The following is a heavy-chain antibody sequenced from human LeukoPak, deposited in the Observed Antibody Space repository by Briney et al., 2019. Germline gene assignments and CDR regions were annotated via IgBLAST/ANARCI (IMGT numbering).Heavy chain of an antibody. D-gene: IGHD3-22*01. CDR2: INHSGST. Sequence: SETVSLTCTVSGGSIGSYYWRWIRQPPGKGRDWIGEINHSGSTSYNPSLKSGFTLSVDTSKNQFSLKLSSVTPADTAVYYCARDMDSSGYRTPYWGQGTLVTVSS. CDR1: GGSIGSYY. J-gene: IGHJ4*02. V-gene: IGHV4-34*01. CDR3: ARDMDSSGYRTPY.